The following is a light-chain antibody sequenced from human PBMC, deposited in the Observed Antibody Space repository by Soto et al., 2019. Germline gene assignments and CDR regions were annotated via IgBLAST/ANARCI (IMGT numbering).Light chain of an antibody. J-gene: IGKJ5*01. CDR1: QSVSSY. Sequence: EIVMNQSPSTLSVSPGERASLSCRASQSVSSYLAWYQQKPGQAPRLLIYDASNRATGIPARFSGSGSGTDFTLTISSLEPEDFAVYYCQQRSNWPPFITFGQGTRLEIK. CDR3: QQRSNWPPFIT. CDR2: DAS. V-gene: IGKV3-11*01.